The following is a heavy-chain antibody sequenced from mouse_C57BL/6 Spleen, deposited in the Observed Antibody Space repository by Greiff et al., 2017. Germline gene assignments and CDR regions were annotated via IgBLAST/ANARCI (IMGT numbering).Heavy chain of an antibody. V-gene: IGHV5-4*01. CDR1: GFTFSSYA. D-gene: IGHD3-3*01. CDR2: ISDGGSYT. J-gene: IGHJ2*01. Sequence: EVQGVESGGGLVKPGGSLKLSCAASGFTFSSYAMSWVRQTPEKRLEWVATISDGGSYTYYPDNVKGRFTISRDNAKNNLYLQMSHLKSEDTAMYYCARDRGWLAFDYWGQGTTLTVSS. CDR3: ARDRGWLAFDY.